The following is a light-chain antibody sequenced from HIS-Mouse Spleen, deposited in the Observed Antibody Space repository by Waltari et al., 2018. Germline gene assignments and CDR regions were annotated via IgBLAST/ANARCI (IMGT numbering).Light chain of an antibody. CDR3: CSYAGSYRV. J-gene: IGLJ1*01. Sequence: QSALPQPRSVSGSPGPSVTISCTGTSSDVGGYNYVSWYQHPGKAPQLMIYDVSKRPSGVPDRFSGSKSGNTASLTISGLQAEDEADYYCCSYAGSYRVFGTGTKVTVL. CDR1: SSDVGGYNY. V-gene: IGLV2-11*01. CDR2: DVS.